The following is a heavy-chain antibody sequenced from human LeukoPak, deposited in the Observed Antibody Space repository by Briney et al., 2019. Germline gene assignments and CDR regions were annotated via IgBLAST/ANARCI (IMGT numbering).Heavy chain of an antibody. CDR3: AKTLHRDYGDYGGAFDI. J-gene: IGHJ3*02. Sequence: PGGSLRLSCAASGFTFSSYAMSWVRQAPGKGLEWVSAISGSGGSTYYADSVKGRFTISRDNSKNTLYLQMNSLRAEDTAVYYCAKTLHRDYGDYGGAFDIWGQGTMVTVSS. CDR1: GFTFSSYA. CDR2: ISGSGGST. D-gene: IGHD4-17*01. V-gene: IGHV3-23*01.